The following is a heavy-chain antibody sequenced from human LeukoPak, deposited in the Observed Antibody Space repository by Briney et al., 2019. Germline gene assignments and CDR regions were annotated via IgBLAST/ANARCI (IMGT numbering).Heavy chain of an antibody. CDR3: AKEGGLRSSWSFDF. CDR2: ISGSGGST. J-gene: IGHJ4*02. CDR1: RFTFSSYG. Sequence: PGGSLRLSCAASRFTFSSYGMSWVRQAPGKGLEWVSGISGSGGSTYYADSAKGRFTISRDNSKNTLYLQMNSLRVEDTAVYYCAKEGGLRSSWSFDFWGQGILVIVSS. D-gene: IGHD6-13*01. V-gene: IGHV3-23*01.